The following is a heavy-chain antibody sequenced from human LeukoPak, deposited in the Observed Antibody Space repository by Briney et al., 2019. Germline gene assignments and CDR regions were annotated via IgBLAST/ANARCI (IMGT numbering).Heavy chain of an antibody. V-gene: IGHV3-23*01. CDR2: ISGSGGGT. CDR1: GLSLSNYG. Sequence: GGSLRLSCAVSGLSLSNYGMSWVRQAPGKGLEWVAGISGSGGGTNYADSVKGRFTISRDNPKNTLYLQMNRLRAEDAAVYFCAKRGVVIRVILVGFHKEAYYFDSWGQGALVTVSS. J-gene: IGHJ4*02. CDR3: AKRGVVIRVILVGFHKEAYYFDS. D-gene: IGHD3-22*01.